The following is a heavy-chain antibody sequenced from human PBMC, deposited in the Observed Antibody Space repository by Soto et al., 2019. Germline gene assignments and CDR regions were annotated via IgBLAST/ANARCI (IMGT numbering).Heavy chain of an antibody. V-gene: IGHV3-21*01. CDR2: ISSSSSYI. D-gene: IGHD3-3*01. Sequence: EVQLVESGGGLVKPGGSLRLSCAASGFTFISYSMNWVRQAPRKGLEWVSAISSSSSYIYYADSVKGRFTISRDNAKNSLYLQMNSLRAEDTAVYYCARATIFGVDPLYYFDYWGQGTLVTVSS. J-gene: IGHJ4*02. CDR3: ARATIFGVDPLYYFDY. CDR1: GFTFISYS.